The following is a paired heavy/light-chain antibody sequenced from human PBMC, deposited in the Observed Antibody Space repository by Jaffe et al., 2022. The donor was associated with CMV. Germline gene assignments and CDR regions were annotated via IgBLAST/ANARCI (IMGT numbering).Heavy chain of an antibody. CDR1: GYTFTLYA. Sequence: QVQLVQSGAEVKKPGASVKVSCKASGYTFTLYAIQWVRQAPGQRLEWMGWINNGDGSTRYSQNFQGRITMTRDTSASTAYMELSGLTSEDTAVYHCARDLLSDSGTLLDYWGQGTLVTVSS. D-gene: IGHD1-26*01. J-gene: IGHJ4*02. CDR3: ARDLLSDSGTLLDY. CDR2: INNGDGST. V-gene: IGHV1-3*04.
Light chain of an antibody. CDR1: QSVTSSF. CDR2: DVS. J-gene: IGKJ1*01. V-gene: IGKV3-20*01. Sequence: EIVLTQSPGTLSLSPGERATLSCRASQSVTSSFLAWYQQNPGQAPRLLIHDVSTRAAGIPDRFSGGGSGTDFTLTINRLEAEDFAVYYCQHFGSSVLTFGQGTKVEIK. CDR3: QHFGSSVLT.